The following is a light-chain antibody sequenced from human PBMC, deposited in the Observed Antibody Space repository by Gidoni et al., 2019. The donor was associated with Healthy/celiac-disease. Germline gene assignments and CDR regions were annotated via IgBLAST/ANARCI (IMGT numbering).Light chain of an antibody. Sequence: EIVMTQSPATLSVSPGERATLSCRASQSVSSNLAWYQQKPGQAPRLLIYGASPSATGIPARFSVSGSGTEFTLTISSLQSEDFAVYYCQQYNNWPPWTFGQXTKVEIK. J-gene: IGKJ1*01. V-gene: IGKV3-15*01. CDR1: QSVSSN. CDR2: GAS. CDR3: QQYNNWPPWT.